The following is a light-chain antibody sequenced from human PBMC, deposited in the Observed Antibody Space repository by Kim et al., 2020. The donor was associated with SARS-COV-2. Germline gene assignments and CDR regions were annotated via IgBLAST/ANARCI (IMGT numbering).Light chain of an antibody. CDR1: SRDVGSYNY. V-gene: IGLV2-14*03. CDR3: SSFTSATTWV. Sequence: GPSITVSCTGTSRDVGSYNYVSWYQQHPGKAPKLMIYDVSHRTSGVSNRFSGSKSGNTASLTISGLQNEDESDYYCSSFTSATTWVFGGGTQLTVL. CDR2: DVS. J-gene: IGLJ3*02.